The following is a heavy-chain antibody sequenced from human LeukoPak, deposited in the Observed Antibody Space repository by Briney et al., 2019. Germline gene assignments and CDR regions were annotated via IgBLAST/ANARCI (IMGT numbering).Heavy chain of an antibody. V-gene: IGHV3-74*01. J-gene: IGHJ6*02. D-gene: IGHD5-18*01. CDR3: ARDAVDTANAV. Sequence: GGSLRLSCAASGFILRNYWMHWVRQVPGKGLVWVSHINSDGSITSYADSVKGRFTISRDNAKNTLYLQMNSLRAEDTAVYYCARDAVDTANAVWGQGTTVTVSS. CDR1: GFILRNYW. CDR2: INSDGSIT.